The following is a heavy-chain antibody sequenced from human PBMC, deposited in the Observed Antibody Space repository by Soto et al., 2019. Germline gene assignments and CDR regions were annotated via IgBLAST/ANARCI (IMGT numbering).Heavy chain of an antibody. V-gene: IGHV3-23*01. CDR3: AKGTPFPDY. CDR1: VFPFGANA. CDR2: ISGSGGST. Sequence: GSLRLSCVDSVFPFGANAMSWVRQAPGKGLEWVSAISGSGGSTYYADSVKGRFTISRDNSKNTLYLQMNSLRAEDTAVYYYAKGTPFPDYWGQGTLVTVSS. J-gene: IGHJ4*02.